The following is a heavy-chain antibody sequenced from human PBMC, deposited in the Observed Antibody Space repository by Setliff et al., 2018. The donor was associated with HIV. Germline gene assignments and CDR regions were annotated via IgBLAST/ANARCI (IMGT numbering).Heavy chain of an antibody. CDR2: INTGNGNT. D-gene: IGHD3-16*01. J-gene: IGHJ4*02. Sequence: ASVKVSCKASGGTFSSYAISWVRQAPGQGLEWMGWINTGNGNTKYSQKFQGRVTITRDSSADTSYMELSSLRAEDTAVYYCAREGGLRNNYGRLDYWGQGTLVTVSS. V-gene: IGHV1-3*04. CDR3: AREGGLRNNYGRLDY. CDR1: GGTFSSYA.